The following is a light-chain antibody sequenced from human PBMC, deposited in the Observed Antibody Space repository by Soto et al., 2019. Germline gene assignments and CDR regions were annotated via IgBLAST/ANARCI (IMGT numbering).Light chain of an antibody. J-gene: IGLJ1*01. Sequence: QSVLTQPASVSGSPGQSITISCTGSSSDVGSYNFVSWYQQHPGKAPKLMIYDVNKRPSGVSNRFSGSKSGNTASLTISGLQAEDEADYYCCSYAGSDTLYVFGTGTKVT. V-gene: IGLV2-23*02. CDR2: DVN. CDR1: SSDVGSYNF. CDR3: CSYAGSDTLYV.